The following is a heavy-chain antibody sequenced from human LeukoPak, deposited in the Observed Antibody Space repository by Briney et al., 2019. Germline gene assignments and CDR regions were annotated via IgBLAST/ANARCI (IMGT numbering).Heavy chain of an antibody. CDR2: ISWNSGNI. Sequence: GGSLRLSCAASGFTFHDYALHWVRQAPGQGLEWVSGISWNSGNIDYVDSVKGRFTISRDNAKNSMYLQMNSLRTEDTALYYCAIIVDKGAFDIWGQGTMVTVSS. J-gene: IGHJ3*02. D-gene: IGHD5-12*01. CDR1: GFTFHDYA. CDR3: AIIVDKGAFDI. V-gene: IGHV3-9*01.